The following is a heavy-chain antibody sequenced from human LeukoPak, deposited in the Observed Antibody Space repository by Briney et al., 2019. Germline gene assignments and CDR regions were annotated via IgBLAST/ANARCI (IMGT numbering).Heavy chain of an antibody. CDR2: IDWDGDK. J-gene: IGHJ4*02. CDR1: GFSLNTSGMC. D-gene: IGHD1-7*01. V-gene: IGHV2-70*17. Sequence: SGPALVKPTQTLRLTCAFSGFSLNTSGMCVSWIRQPPGKALEWLARIDWDGDKFYSTSLETRLTTSKDTSRNQVVLTMTNMDPVDTATYFCARFRGATGTTDSWGQGTLVTVSS. CDR3: ARFRGATGTTDS.